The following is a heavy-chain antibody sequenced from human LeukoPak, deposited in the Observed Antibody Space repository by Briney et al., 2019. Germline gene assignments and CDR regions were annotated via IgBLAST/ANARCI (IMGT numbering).Heavy chain of an antibody. CDR2: LYYSGST. CDR3: AILDPQWLITN. D-gene: IGHD6-19*01. CDR1: GGSVSSSTYY. Sequence: SETLSLTCTVSGGSVSSSTYYWGWIRQPPGKGLEWIGTLYYSGSTSDNPSLKSRVTISVDTSKNQFSLKLSSVTAADTAVYYCAILDPQWLITNWGQGTLVTVSS. V-gene: IGHV4-39*01. J-gene: IGHJ4*02.